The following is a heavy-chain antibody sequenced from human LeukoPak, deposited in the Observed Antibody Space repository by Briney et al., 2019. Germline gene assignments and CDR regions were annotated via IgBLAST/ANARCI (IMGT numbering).Heavy chain of an antibody. Sequence: PSETLSLTCTVSGGSISSYYWSWIRQPPGKGLEWIGYIYYSGSTNYKPSLKSRVTISVDTSKNQFSLKLSSVTAADTAVYYCARKPGHSPDYWGQGTLVTVSS. J-gene: IGHJ4*02. CDR2: IYYSGST. CDR1: GGSISSYY. D-gene: IGHD1-14*01. V-gene: IGHV4-59*08. CDR3: ARKPGHSPDY.